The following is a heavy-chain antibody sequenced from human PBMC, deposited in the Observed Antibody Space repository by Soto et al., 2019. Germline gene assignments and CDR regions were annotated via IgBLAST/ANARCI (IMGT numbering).Heavy chain of an antibody. D-gene: IGHD6-13*01. CDR1: GYTFTTYA. Sequence: QVQLVQSGAEEKKPGASVKVSCKTPGYTFTTYAVHWVRQAPGQRLEWMGWIVTGNGDTRYSEKFQGKVSITRDTAATTAYMELGSLISEDTAVYYCARDGATAGTPRNWFDPWGQGSLVTVS. CDR3: ARDGATAGTPRNWFDP. V-gene: IGHV1-3*05. CDR2: IVTGNGDT. J-gene: IGHJ5*02.